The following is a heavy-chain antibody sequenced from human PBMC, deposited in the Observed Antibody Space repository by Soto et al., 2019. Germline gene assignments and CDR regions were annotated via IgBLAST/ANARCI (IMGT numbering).Heavy chain of an antibody. CDR3: ARVHVMVVAGSTFDY. V-gene: IGHV4-38-2*02. D-gene: IGHD6-19*01. CDR1: GYSTSSGSY. J-gene: IGHJ4*01. CDR2: IYHGGTT. Sequence: SETLSLTCTVSGYSTSSGSYWAWNRQPPGKGPEWIASIYHGGTTFYNPSLKSRITISVDTSNNQFSLKLTSVTAADTAVYYCARVHVMVVAGSTFDYWGHGTLVTVSS.